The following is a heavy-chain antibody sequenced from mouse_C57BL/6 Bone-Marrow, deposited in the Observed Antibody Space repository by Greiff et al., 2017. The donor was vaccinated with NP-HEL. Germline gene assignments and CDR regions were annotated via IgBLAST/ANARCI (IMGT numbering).Heavy chain of an antibody. J-gene: IGHJ2*01. Sequence: VQLQQPGAELVRPGSSVKLSCKASGYTFTSYWMDWVKQRPGQGLEWIGNIYPSDSETHYNQKFKDKATLTVDKSSSTAYMQLSSLTSEDSAVYYCASKRTQATDYFDYWGQGTTLTVSS. CDR3: ASKRTQATDYFDY. CDR1: GYTFTSYW. CDR2: IYPSDSET. V-gene: IGHV1-61*01. D-gene: IGHD3-2*02.